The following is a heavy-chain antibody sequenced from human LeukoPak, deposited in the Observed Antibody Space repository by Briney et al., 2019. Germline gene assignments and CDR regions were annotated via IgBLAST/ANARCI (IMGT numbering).Heavy chain of an antibody. CDR3: ARVRMSSGWPNDDAFDI. J-gene: IGHJ3*02. D-gene: IGHD6-19*01. V-gene: IGHV1-18*01. Sequence: GASVKVSCKASGYTFTSYGISWVRQAPGQGLEWMGWISAYNGNTNYAQKLQGRVTMTTDTSTSTAYMELRSLRSDDTAVYYCARVRMSSGWPNDDAFDIWGQGTMVTVSS. CDR1: GYTFTSYG. CDR2: ISAYNGNT.